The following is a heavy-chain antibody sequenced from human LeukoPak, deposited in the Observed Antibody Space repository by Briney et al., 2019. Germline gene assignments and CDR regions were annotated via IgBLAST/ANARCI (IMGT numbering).Heavy chain of an antibody. V-gene: IGHV3-7*01. CDR3: ARDFWGAYRVDYFDC. D-gene: IGHD3-3*01. CDR1: GFTFSNYW. Sequence: SGGSLRLSCAASGFTFSNYWMSWVRRAPGKGLEWVANIKQDGSETYYVYSVRGLFTISSDNAKKSLYLQMNSLRAEDTAVYYCARDFWGAYRVDYFDCWGQGTLVTVSS. CDR2: IKQDGSET. J-gene: IGHJ4*02.